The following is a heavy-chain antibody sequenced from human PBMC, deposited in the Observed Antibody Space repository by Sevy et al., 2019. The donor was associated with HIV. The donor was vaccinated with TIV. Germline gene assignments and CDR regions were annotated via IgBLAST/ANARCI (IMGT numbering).Heavy chain of an antibody. CDR2: IYPGDSDT. D-gene: IGHD2-21*02. CDR1: GYSFTSYW. J-gene: IGHJ5*02. CDR3: ARFIVLVTAGGGWFDP. V-gene: IGHV5-51*01. Sequence: GESLKISCKGSGYSFTSYWIGWVRQMPGKGLEWMGIIYPGDSDTRYSLSFQGQVTISADKSISTAYLQWSSLKASDTAMYYCARFIVLVTAGGGWFDPWGQGTLVTVSS.